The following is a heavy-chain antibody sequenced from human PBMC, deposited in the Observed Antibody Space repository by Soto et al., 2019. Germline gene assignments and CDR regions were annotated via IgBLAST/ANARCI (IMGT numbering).Heavy chain of an antibody. CDR2: IFYSGST. Sequence: SETLSLTCTVCGGSISNYYWSWIRQPPGRGLEWIGHIFYSGSTNYNPALKSRVTISVDTSKSQFSLKLSSVTAADTAVYYCAKDSGYNYGYFRWFDPWGQGTRVTVS. CDR1: GGSISNYY. CDR3: AKDSGYNYGYFRWFDP. D-gene: IGHD5-18*01. V-gene: IGHV4-59*01. J-gene: IGHJ5*02.